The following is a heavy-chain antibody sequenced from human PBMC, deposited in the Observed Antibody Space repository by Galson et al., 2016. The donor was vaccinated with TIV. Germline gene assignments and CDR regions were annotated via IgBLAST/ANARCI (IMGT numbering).Heavy chain of an antibody. CDR3: ARDSGVFCRRASCFEWLDY. J-gene: IGHJ4*02. D-gene: IGHD3-3*01. Sequence: LRLSCAASGFAFRNYPIHWVRQAPGNGLEWVALISFDGNSEYFADSMKGRFTISRDNSKNTLYLQMNSLRTEDTAVYFCARDSGVFCRRASCFEWLDYWGQGTLVTVSS. CDR2: ISFDGNSE. V-gene: IGHV3-30-3*01. CDR1: GFAFRNYP.